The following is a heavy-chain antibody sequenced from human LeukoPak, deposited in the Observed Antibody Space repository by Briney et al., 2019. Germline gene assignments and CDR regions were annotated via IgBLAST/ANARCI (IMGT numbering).Heavy chain of an antibody. CDR2: IIPIFGTA. V-gene: IGHV1-69*13. CDR1: GGTFSSYA. D-gene: IGHD5-18*01. J-gene: IGHJ6*03. Sequence: GASVKVSCKASGGTFSSYAISWVRQAPGQGLEWMGGIIPIFGTANYAQKFQGRVTITADESTSTAYMELSSLRSEDTAVYYCARTEESGYSYGYFGYYYYMDVWGKGTTVTVSS. CDR3: ARTEESGYSYGYFGYYYYMDV.